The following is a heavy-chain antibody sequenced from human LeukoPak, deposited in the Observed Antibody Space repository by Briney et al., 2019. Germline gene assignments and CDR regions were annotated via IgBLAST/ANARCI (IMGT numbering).Heavy chain of an antibody. CDR2: IHYSGST. CDR3: ATRRRGYSYGYYDY. Sequence: SETLSLTCTVFGGSISNYYWSWIRQPPGKGLEWIGYIHYSGSTNYNPSLKSRVTISVDTSKNQFSLKLSSVTAADTAVYYCATRRRGYSYGYYDYWGQGTLVTVSS. CDR1: GGSISNYY. D-gene: IGHD5-18*01. J-gene: IGHJ4*02. V-gene: IGHV4-59*12.